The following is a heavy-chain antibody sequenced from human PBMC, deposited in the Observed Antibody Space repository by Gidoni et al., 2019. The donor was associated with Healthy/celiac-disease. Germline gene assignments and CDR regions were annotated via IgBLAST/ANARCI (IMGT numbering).Heavy chain of an antibody. V-gene: IGHV3-33*08. CDR1: GFTFSSYG. J-gene: IGHJ5*02. CDR3: ARGTGIGGAPHWFDP. Sequence: QVQLVESGGGVVQPGRSLRLSCAASGFTFSSYGMHWVRQAPGKGLEWVAVIWYDGSNKYYADSVKGRFTISRDNSKNTLYLQMNSLRAEDTAVYYCARGTGIGGAPHWFDPWGQGTLVTVSS. CDR2: IWYDGSNK. D-gene: IGHD1-26*01.